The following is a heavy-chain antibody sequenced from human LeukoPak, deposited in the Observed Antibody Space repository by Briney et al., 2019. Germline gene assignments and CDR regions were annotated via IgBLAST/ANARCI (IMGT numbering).Heavy chain of an antibody. D-gene: IGHD6-6*01. J-gene: IGHJ4*02. Sequence: ASVKVSCKASGYTFSSYYVHWVRQAPGQGLEWMGIINPSGGTTSFAQKFQGRVTMTRDTSTSTIYMELSSLRSDDTAAYYCARGDYSSSSGPFDYWGQGTLVTVSS. CDR1: GYTFSSYY. CDR3: ARGDYSSSSGPFDY. CDR2: INPSGGTT. V-gene: IGHV1-46*01.